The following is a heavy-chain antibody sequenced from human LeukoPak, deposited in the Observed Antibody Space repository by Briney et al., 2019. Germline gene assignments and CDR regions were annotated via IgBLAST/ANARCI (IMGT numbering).Heavy chain of an antibody. CDR1: GYSISSGYY. Sequence: PSETLSLTCAVSGYSISSGYYWGWIRQPPGKGLEWIGSIYHSGSTYYNPSLKSRVTISVDTSKIQFSLKLSSVTAADTAVYYCARLLMVYERYFDHWGQGTLVTVSS. J-gene: IGHJ4*02. CDR2: IYHSGST. V-gene: IGHV4-38-2*01. CDR3: ARLLMVYERYFDH. D-gene: IGHD2-8*01.